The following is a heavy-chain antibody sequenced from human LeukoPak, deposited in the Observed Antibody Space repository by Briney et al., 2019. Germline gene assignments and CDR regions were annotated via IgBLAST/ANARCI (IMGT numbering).Heavy chain of an antibody. CDR2: IFPGDSDI. D-gene: IGHD3-16*02. Sequence: GESLKISCKGSGYNFATYWIAWVRQMPGKGLEWMGIIFPGDSDIKYSPSFQGQVTVSADRSTNTAYQQWTRLEASDTAMYYCARGLRGTYRYILDYWGQGTLVTVSS. CDR3: ARGLRGTYRYILDY. V-gene: IGHV5-51*01. CDR1: GYNFATYW. J-gene: IGHJ4*02.